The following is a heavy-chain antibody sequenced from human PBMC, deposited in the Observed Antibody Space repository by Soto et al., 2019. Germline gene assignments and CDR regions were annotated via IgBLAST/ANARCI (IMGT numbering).Heavy chain of an antibody. D-gene: IGHD6-19*01. CDR3: AMGTASGWYSGPLADY. V-gene: IGHV5-51*01. J-gene: IGHJ4*02. Sequence: PGESLKISCKAPGYSFNSYWIGWVRQMPGKGLEWMGIVHPGNSDIRYSPSFQGQVTISADKSISTAYLQWSSLKASDTAMYYCAMGTASGWYSGPLADYWGQGTLVTVSS. CDR1: GYSFNSYW. CDR2: VHPGNSDI.